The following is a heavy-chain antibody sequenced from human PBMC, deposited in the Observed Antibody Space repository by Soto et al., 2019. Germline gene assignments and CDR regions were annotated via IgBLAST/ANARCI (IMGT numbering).Heavy chain of an antibody. CDR1: GYTFTSYG. Sequence: QVQLVQSGAEVKKPGASVKVSCKASGYTFTSYGISWVRQAPGQGLEWMGWISAYNGNTNYAQKLQGRVTMTTDTSTSTGYMELRSLRSDDTAMYYCARVVVVVPAAMRGWFDPWGQGTLVTVSS. V-gene: IGHV1-18*01. D-gene: IGHD2-2*01. CDR3: ARVVVVVPAAMRGWFDP. CDR2: ISAYNGNT. J-gene: IGHJ5*02.